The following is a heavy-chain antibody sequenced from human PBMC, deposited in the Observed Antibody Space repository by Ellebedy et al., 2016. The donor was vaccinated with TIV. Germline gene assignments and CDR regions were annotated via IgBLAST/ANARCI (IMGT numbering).Heavy chain of an antibody. V-gene: IGHV1-46*01. CDR1: GYTFTNYY. CDR3: AREDLLSSSSSDHYGMDV. J-gene: IGHJ6*02. Sequence: AASVKVSCKASGYTFTNYYMHWVRQAPGQGLEWMGIIEPSGGTTIYAQKFQGRVTMTRDTSTITVYMELSSLRSEDRAVYYCAREDLLSSSSSDHYGMDVWGQGTTVTVSS. D-gene: IGHD6-6*01. CDR2: IEPSGGTT.